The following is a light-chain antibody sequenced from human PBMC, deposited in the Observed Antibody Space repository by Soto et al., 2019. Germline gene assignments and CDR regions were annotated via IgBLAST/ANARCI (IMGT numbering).Light chain of an antibody. Sequence: EIVLTQSPGTLSLSPGERATLSCRASQSVSSSYLAWYQKKPGQAPRLLIYGASGRATGIPDRFSGSVSGTDFTLTISRLEPEDFAVYYCQQYGSSPPVTLGQGTRLEIK. V-gene: IGKV3-20*01. CDR2: GAS. CDR3: QQYGSSPPVT. J-gene: IGKJ5*01. CDR1: QSVSSSY.